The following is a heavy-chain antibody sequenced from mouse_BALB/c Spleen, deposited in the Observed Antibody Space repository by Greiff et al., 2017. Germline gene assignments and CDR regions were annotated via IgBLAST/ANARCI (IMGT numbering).Heavy chain of an antibody. Sequence: QVQLQQSGPELVKPGASVKISCKASGYAFSSSWMNWVKQRPGQGLEWIGRIYPGDGDTNYNGKFKGKATLTADKSSSTAYMQLSSLTSVDSAVYFCARESPTGTYYWGQGTTLTVSS. D-gene: IGHD4-1*01. CDR2: IYPGDGDT. CDR1: GYAFSSSW. CDR3: ARESPTGTYY. V-gene: IGHV1-82*01. J-gene: IGHJ2*01.